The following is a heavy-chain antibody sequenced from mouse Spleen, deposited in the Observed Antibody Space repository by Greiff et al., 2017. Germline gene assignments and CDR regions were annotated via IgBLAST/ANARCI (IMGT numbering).Heavy chain of an antibody. Sequence: QVQLKQPGAELVRPGTSVKLSCKASGYTFTSYWMHWVKQRPGQGLEWIGVIDPSDSYTNYNQKFKGKATLTVDTSSSTAYMQLSSLTSEDSAVYYCARKGEWDYWGQGTTLTVSS. CDR1: GYTFTSYW. V-gene: IGHV1-59*01. CDR2: IDPSDSYT. CDR3: ARKGEWDY. J-gene: IGHJ2*01.